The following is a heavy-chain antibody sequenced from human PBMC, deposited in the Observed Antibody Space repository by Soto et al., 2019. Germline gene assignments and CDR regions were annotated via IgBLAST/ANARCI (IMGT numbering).Heavy chain of an antibody. D-gene: IGHD6-6*01. J-gene: IGHJ6*02. CDR1: GYTFTSYY. Sequence: ASVKVSCKASGYTFTSYYMHWVRQAPGQGLEWMGITNPSGGSTSYAQKFQGRVTMTRDTSTSTVYMELSSLRSEDTAVYYCARIKISSKPIYYYYYGMDVWGQGTTVTVSS. CDR3: ARIKISSKPIYYYYYGMDV. V-gene: IGHV1-46*01. CDR2: TNPSGGST.